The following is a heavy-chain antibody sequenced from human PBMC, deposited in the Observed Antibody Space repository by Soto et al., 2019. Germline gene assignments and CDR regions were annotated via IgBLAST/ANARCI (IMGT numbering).Heavy chain of an antibody. Sequence: GGSLRLSCAASGFTFSSYEVNWVRQAPGRGLEWVSYITSSGSTIYYADSVKGRFTMSRDNAKNSLYLQMNSLRAEDTAVYYCAREAPDAFDYWGQGTLVTVPS. J-gene: IGHJ4*02. CDR1: GFTFSSYE. D-gene: IGHD6-6*01. V-gene: IGHV3-48*03. CDR3: AREAPDAFDY. CDR2: ITSSGSTI.